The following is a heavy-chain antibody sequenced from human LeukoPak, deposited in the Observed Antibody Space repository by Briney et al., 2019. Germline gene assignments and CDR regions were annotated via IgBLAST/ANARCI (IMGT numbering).Heavy chain of an antibody. CDR3: ARVKWLRQKEYYFYYSYMYV. J-gene: IGHJ6*03. CDR1: GGSFSSYY. Sequence: SDTLSLTCTVSGGSFSSYYISWLRQPPGKGLEWIGYIYSSGSTTYNPSLKSRVTISGDTSKNKFSLKLSSVTAADTAVYYCARVKWLRQKEYYFYYSYMYVWGKGTTVTVS. V-gene: IGHV4-59*07. CDR2: IYSSGST. D-gene: IGHD5-12*01.